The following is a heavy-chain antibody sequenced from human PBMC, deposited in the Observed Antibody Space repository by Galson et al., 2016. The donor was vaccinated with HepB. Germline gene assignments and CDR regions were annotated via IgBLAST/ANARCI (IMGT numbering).Heavy chain of an antibody. CDR2: IYPGDSDT. Sequence: QSGAEVTKPGESLKTSCKGSGYSFTNFWIGWVRQMPGTGLEWMGFIYPGDSDTRYIPSFQGQVFISADKSISTAYLQWNSLKASDTAMYYCATISHGDYVRALGVMDVWGQGTTVTVSS. CDR1: GYSFTNFW. V-gene: IGHV5-51*01. D-gene: IGHD4-17*01. CDR3: ATISHGDYVRALGVMDV. J-gene: IGHJ6*02.